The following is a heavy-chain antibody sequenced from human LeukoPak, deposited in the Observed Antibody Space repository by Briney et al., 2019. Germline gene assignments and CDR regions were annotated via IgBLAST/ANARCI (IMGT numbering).Heavy chain of an antibody. D-gene: IGHD4-17*01. CDR1: GASISSSSYF. V-gene: IGHV4-39*01. Sequence: PSETLSLTCTVSGASISSSSYFWGWIRQPPGKGLEWIGSIYYSGYNYYHPSLKSRVTISIDTSKNHFSLKLSSVTAADTAVYYCARHEAGTTYDYWGQGTLVTVSS. J-gene: IGHJ4*02. CDR2: IYYSGYN. CDR3: ARHEAGTTYDY.